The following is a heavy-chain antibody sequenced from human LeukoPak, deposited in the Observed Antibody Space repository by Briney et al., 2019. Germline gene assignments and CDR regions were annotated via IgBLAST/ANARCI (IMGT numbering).Heavy chain of an antibody. CDR2: LSGSGITT. CDR3: SKRIFCSCLSFLYF. Sequence: HPGGSLRLSCAASGFTFSNSAMSWARQAPGKGLEWVSTLSGSGITTYYADSVKGRFTISRDNSKNTLYLQMNSLRAEDTAVYYCSKRIFCSCLSFLYFWGHGTLVTVSS. J-gene: IGHJ4*01. D-gene: IGHD3-3*01. V-gene: IGHV3-23*01. CDR1: GFTFSNSA.